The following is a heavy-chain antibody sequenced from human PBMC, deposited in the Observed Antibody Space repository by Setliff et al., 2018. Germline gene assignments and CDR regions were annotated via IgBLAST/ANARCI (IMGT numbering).Heavy chain of an antibody. CDR1: GDSMSGAS. CDR3: VRAGSGIGGDLDY. Sequence: PSETLSLTCTVSGDSMSGASIWSWIRQPPGKGLEFMGYVFPSGATKYDPSLKSRLTISVDTSKKQFSLKLTSVTAADTALYYCVRAGSGIGGDLDYWGQGTLVTVSS. D-gene: IGHD3-10*01. CDR2: VFPSGAT. V-gene: IGHV4-59*01. J-gene: IGHJ4*02.